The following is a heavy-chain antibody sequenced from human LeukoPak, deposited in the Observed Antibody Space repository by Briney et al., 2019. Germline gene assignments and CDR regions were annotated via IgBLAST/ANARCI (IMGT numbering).Heavy chain of an antibody. J-gene: IGHJ4*02. CDR2: IKGDGTAP. D-gene: IGHD1-14*01. CDR1: GFTFSSHL. Sequence: GGSLRLSCAASGFTFSSHLMHWVRQAQGTGLVWVSSIKGDGTAPNYADSVKGRFTISRDNAKSTLYLQMSSLRVEDTAVYHCVRNFATGDWGQRTLVTFSS. V-gene: IGHV3-74*01. CDR3: VRNFATGD.